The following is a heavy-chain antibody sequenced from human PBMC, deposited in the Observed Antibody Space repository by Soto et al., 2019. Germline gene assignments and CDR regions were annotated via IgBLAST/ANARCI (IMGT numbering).Heavy chain of an antibody. CDR1: GGSISNYY. CDR3: ARERVGHSAMDV. CDR2: ISDSGST. V-gene: IGHV4-59*01. J-gene: IGHJ6*02. Sequence: QVQLQESGPGLVKPSETLSLMCTVSGGSISNYYWSWIRQSPAKGLEWIGYISDSGSTKYNPSLKSRVTISVDTSKNQFSLKLTSVTAADTVVYYCARERVGHSAMDVWGQGTTVTVSS. D-gene: IGHD1-26*01.